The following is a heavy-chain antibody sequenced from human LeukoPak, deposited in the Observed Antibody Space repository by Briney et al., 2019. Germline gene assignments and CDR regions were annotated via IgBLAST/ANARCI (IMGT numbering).Heavy chain of an antibody. CDR3: AKDASYNYGPLES. V-gene: IGHV3-23*01. CDR1: GFTFSSSA. CDR2: ISHSGGST. Sequence: PGGSLRLSCAASGFTFSSSAMTWVRQAPGKGLECVSTISHSGGSTYYADSVKGRFTISRDNSKNTLYLQMNSLRADDTAVYYCAKDASYNYGPLESWGQGSLVTVSS. D-gene: IGHD5-18*01. J-gene: IGHJ4*02.